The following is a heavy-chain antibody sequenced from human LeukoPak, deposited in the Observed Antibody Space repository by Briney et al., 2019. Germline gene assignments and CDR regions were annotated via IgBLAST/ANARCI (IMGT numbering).Heavy chain of an antibody. Sequence: GGSLRLPCAASGFTFSSYGMHWVRQAPGKGLEWVAFIRYDGSNKYYADSVKGRFTISRDNSKNTLYLQMNSLRAEDTAVYYCAKVQRGYDSSGSLGYWGQGTLVTVSS. CDR3: AKVQRGYDSSGSLGY. CDR2: IRYDGSNK. CDR1: GFTFSSYG. D-gene: IGHD3-22*01. J-gene: IGHJ4*02. V-gene: IGHV3-30*02.